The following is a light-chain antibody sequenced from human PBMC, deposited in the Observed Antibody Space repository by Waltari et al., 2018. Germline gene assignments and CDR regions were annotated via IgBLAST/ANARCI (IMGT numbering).Light chain of an antibody. CDR3: QHRHSYPIT. CDR2: TAS. Sequence: DIQLTQSPSFLSASVGDRVTITCRSSQGISNYLAWYQQKPGKAPKLLIHTASTLQGGVPSRFSGSGSGTEFTLTISSLQPEDFATYYCQHRHSYPITFGQGTRLKIK. J-gene: IGKJ5*01. V-gene: IGKV1-9*01. CDR1: QGISNY.